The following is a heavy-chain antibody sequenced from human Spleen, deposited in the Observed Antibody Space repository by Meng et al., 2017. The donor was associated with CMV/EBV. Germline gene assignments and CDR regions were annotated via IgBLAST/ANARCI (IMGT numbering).Heavy chain of an antibody. CDR1: GGSISSSSYY. V-gene: IGHV4-39*07. CDR2: IYYSGST. CDR3: ARARDCSSTSCYDHPPEYYYYGMDV. D-gene: IGHD2-2*01. Sequence: SETLSLTCTVSGGSISSSSYYWGWIRQPPGKGLEWIGSIYYSGSTYYNPSLKSRVTISVDTSKNQFSLKLSSVTAADTAVYYCARARDCSSTSCYDHPPEYYYYGMDVWGQGTTVTVSS. J-gene: IGHJ6*02.